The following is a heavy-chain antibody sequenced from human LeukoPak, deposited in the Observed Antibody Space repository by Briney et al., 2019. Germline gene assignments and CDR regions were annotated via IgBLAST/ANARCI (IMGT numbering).Heavy chain of an antibody. CDR2: INSDGSST. V-gene: IGHV3-74*01. J-gene: IGHJ3*02. CDR1: GFTFSSYW. D-gene: IGHD3-10*01. Sequence: PGGSLRLSCAASGFTFSSYWMHWVRQTPGKGLLWVSRINSDGSSTRYADSVKGRSTISRDNAKNSLYLQMNSLRAEDTAVYYCARWGIWFGELGDAFDIWGQGTMVTVSS. CDR3: ARWGIWFGELGDAFDI.